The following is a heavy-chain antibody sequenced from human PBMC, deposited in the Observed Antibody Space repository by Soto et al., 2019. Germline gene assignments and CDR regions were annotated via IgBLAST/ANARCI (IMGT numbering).Heavy chain of an antibody. Sequence: GGSLRLSCAASGFTFSGSAMHWVRQAPGKGLEWVGRIRSTANSYASAYAASVRCRITISRDDYKNKVYLQMNSPKTEDTAVYYCTGRAAAAAVDPYGIDVWGQGTTVTVSS. CDR1: GFTFSGSA. V-gene: IGHV3-73*01. CDR2: IRSTANSYAS. CDR3: TGRAAAAAVDPYGIDV. J-gene: IGHJ6*02. D-gene: IGHD6-25*01.